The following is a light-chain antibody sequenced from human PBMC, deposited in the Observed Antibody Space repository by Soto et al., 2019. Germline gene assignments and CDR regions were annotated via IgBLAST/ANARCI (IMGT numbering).Light chain of an antibody. CDR1: SYNIGAGYD. J-gene: IGLJ3*02. CDR3: QPYDSSLSGWV. CDR2: GNS. Sequence: QSVLTQPPSVSGAPGQRVTISCTGSSYNIGAGYDVHWYQQLPGTAPKLLIYGNSNRPSGVPDRFSGSKSGTSASLAITGLQAEDEADYYCQPYDSSLSGWVFGGGTKLTVL. V-gene: IGLV1-40*01.